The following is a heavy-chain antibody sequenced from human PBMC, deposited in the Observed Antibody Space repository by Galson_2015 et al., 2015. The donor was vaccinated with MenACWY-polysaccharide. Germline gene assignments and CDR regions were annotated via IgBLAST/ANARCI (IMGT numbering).Heavy chain of an antibody. CDR1: GFTFSSYS. CDR3: TRGGQGRVPDN. Sequence: SLRLSCAASGFTFSSYSMNWVRQAPGRGLECVSYISSSSSTIHYADSVTGRFTISRDNAQNSLYLQMSSLRAEDTAVYYCTRGGQGRVPDNWGQGTLVTVSS. CDR2: ISSSSSTI. V-gene: IGHV3-48*01. D-gene: IGHD2-15*01. J-gene: IGHJ4*02.